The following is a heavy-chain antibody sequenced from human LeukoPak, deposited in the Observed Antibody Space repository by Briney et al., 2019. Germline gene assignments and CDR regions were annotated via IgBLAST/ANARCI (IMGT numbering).Heavy chain of an antibody. V-gene: IGHV3-64*02. CDR2: ITSNGAYT. Sequence: GGSLRLSCAASGFTFSDYTIHWVRQAPGKRLQSVSAITSNGAYTHYADSVKGRFTISRDNSRNAVLLQMGGLRIEDMAVYYCARVKMGATVSDYYYYYMDVWGTGTTVTVSS. D-gene: IGHD1-26*01. J-gene: IGHJ6*03. CDR1: GFTFSDYT. CDR3: ARVKMGATVSDYYYYYMDV.